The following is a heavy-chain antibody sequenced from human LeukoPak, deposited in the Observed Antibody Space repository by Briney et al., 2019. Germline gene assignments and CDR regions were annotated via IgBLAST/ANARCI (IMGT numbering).Heavy chain of an antibody. CDR3: ARDYGGTNDY. CDR1: GFTFSSYS. J-gene: IGHJ4*02. D-gene: IGHD4-23*01. CDR2: ISSSSSTI. Sequence: GGSLRLSCAASGFTFSSYSMNWVRQAPGKGLEWVSYISSSSSTIYYADSVKGRFTISRDNAKNSLYLQMNSLRAEDTAVYYCARDYGGTNDYWGQGTLVTVSS. V-gene: IGHV3-48*01.